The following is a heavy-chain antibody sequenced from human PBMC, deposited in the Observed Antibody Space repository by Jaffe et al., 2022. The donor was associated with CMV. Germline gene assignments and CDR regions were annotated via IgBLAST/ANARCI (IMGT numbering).Heavy chain of an antibody. D-gene: IGHD1-26*01. J-gene: IGHJ5*02. CDR3: ARDGGSYDVPKNWFDP. Sequence: QVQLVQSGAEVKKPGSSVKVSCKASGGTFSSYAISWVRQAPGQGLEWMGRIIPILGIANYAQKFQGRVTITADKSTSTAYMELSSLRSEDTAVYYCARDGGSYDVPKNWFDPWGQGTLVTVSS. CDR2: IIPILGIA. V-gene: IGHV1-69*09. CDR1: GGTFSSYA.